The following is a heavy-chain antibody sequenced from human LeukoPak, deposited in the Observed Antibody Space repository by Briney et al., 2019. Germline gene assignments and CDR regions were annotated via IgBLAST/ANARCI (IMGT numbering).Heavy chain of an antibody. J-gene: IGHJ4*02. D-gene: IGHD3-10*02. Sequence: ASVKVSCKASGHTFTGYYVYWVRQAPGQGLEWMGWLNPNVGGANFPQKFQGRVTVTSDPAISAAYMELRRLRSDDTAVYYCARGVFGESLESWGQGTLVTVSS. CDR3: ARGVFGESLES. CDR2: LNPNVGGA. V-gene: IGHV1-2*02. CDR1: GHTFTGYY.